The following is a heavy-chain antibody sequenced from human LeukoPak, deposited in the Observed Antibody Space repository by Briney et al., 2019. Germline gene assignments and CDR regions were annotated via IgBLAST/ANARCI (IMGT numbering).Heavy chain of an antibody. J-gene: IGHJ3*02. CDR2: IYYRGSA. CDR1: GGSISGNF. CDR3: AMYYGYPKQSFDI. V-gene: IGHV4-59*01. Sequence: PSETLSLTCTVSGGSISGNFWSWIRQSPEKGLEWIGYIYYRGSANYNPSLESRVTISIDTSKNQFSLRLRSVTAADTAVYYCAMYYGYPKQSFDIWGQGTMVTVSS. D-gene: IGHD3-16*01.